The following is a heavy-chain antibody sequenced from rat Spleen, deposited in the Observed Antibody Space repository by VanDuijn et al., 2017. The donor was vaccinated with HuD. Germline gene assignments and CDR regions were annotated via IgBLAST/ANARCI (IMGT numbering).Heavy chain of an antibody. D-gene: IGHD1-9*01. CDR2: ISYDGGNT. CDR1: GFTFNKYW. J-gene: IGHJ2*01. Sequence: EVQLVESGGGLVQPGTSLKLSCAASGFTFNKYWMTWIRQAPGKGLEWVASISYDGGNTYYRDSVKGRFTISRDNAKSTLYLQMDSLRSEDTATYYCTTAPYYGYNWGQGVMVTVSS. V-gene: IGHV5-20*01. CDR3: TTAPYYGYN.